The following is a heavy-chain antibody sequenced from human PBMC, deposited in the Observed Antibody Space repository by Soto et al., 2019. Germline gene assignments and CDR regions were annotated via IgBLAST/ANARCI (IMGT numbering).Heavy chain of an antibody. J-gene: IGHJ6*02. Sequence: ASVKVSCKASGYTFTGYYMHWVRQAPGQGLEWMGWINPNSGGTNYAQKFQGWVTMTRDTSISTAYMELSRLRSDDTAVYYCAIIEYSRSLRPYYYGMDVWGQGTTVTVSS. V-gene: IGHV1-2*04. CDR2: INPNSGGT. CDR1: GYTFTGYY. CDR3: AIIEYSRSLRPYYYGMDV. D-gene: IGHD6-6*01.